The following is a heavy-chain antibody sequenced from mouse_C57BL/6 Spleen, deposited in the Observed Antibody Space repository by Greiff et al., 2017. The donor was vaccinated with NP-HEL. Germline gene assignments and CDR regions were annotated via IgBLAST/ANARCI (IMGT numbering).Heavy chain of an antibody. CDR1: GFTFSSYA. CDR3: ARDGDGDY. D-gene: IGHD3-3*01. CDR2: ISDGGSYT. Sequence: EVMLVESGGGLVKPGGSLKLSCAASGFTFSSYAMSWVRQTPEKRLEWVATISDGGSYTYYPDNVKGRFTISRDNAKNNLYLQMSHLKSEDTAMYYCARDGDGDYWGQGTTLTVSS. V-gene: IGHV5-4*01. J-gene: IGHJ2*01.